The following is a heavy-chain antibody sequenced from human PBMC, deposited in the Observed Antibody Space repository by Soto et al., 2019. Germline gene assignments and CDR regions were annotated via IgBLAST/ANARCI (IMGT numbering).Heavy chain of an antibody. J-gene: IGHJ6*03. D-gene: IGHD2-2*01. V-gene: IGHV1-3*01. CDR3: ARGDNIVVVPAAGYYYMDV. CDR1: GYTFTSYA. CDR2: INAGNGNT. Sequence: ASVKVSCKASGYTFTSYAMHWVRQAPGQRLEWMGWINAGNGNTKYSQKFQGRVTITRDTSASTAYMELSSLRSEDTAVYYCARGDNIVVVPAAGYYYMDVWGKGTTVTVSS.